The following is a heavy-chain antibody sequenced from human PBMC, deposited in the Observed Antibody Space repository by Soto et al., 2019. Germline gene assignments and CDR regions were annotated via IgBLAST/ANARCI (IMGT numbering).Heavy chain of an antibody. CDR1: GFTFGDYA. Sequence: NPGGSLRLSSTASGFTFGDYAISWFRQAPGKGLEWVGFIRSKAYGGTTEYAASVKGRFTISRDDSKSIAYLQMNSLKTEDTAVYYCTRETDSYYYDSSGPPPFDIWGQGTMVTVSS. J-gene: IGHJ3*02. CDR2: IRSKAYGGTT. CDR3: TRETDSYYYDSSGPPPFDI. D-gene: IGHD3-22*01. V-gene: IGHV3-49*05.